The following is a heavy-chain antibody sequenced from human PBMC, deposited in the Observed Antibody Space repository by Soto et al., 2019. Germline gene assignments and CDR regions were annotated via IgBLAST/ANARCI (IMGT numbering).Heavy chain of an antibody. J-gene: IGHJ4*01. V-gene: IGHV3-15*07. D-gene: IGHD3-22*01. CDR1: GFIFSNAW. CDR3: GTDTYSNMMVVRLDN. Sequence: EVQLVESGGGLVKPGGSLRLSCAASGFIFSNAWINWVRQAPGKGLEWVGRIKSKIDGGTTDFAAPVRGRFAISRDDSKNIVYMQMNSLKIEDSGVYYCGTDTYSNMMVVRLDNWGHGTLVTVSS. CDR2: IKSKIDGGTT.